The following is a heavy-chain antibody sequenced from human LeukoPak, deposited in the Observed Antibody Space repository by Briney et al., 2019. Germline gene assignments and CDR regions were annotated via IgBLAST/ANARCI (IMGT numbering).Heavy chain of an antibody. J-gene: IGHJ6*03. CDR3: ARSGSGRYYYMDV. CDR1: GGSISSSSYY. CDR2: VYYSGGT. D-gene: IGHD3-10*01. V-gene: IGHV4-39*07. Sequence: SETLSLTCIVSGGSISSSSYYWGWIRQPPGKGLEWIGSVYYSGGTYYNPSLKSRVTISVDTSKNQFSLKLSSVTAADTAVYYCARSGSGRYYYMDVWGKGTTVTVSS.